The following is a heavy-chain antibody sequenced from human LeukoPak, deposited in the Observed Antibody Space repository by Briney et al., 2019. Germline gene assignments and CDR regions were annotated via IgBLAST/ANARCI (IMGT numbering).Heavy chain of an antibody. Sequence: GGSLRLSCAASGITVSNNYMSWVRQAPGKGLEWDSVIYTDDSTYYVDSVKGRFAISRDSSKNTLYLQMNSLRAEDTAVYYCAKGSAGWAAAGTFVDYWGQGTLVTVSS. CDR2: IYTDDST. J-gene: IGHJ4*02. D-gene: IGHD6-13*01. CDR3: AKGSAGWAAAGTFVDY. CDR1: GITVSNNY. V-gene: IGHV3-66*01.